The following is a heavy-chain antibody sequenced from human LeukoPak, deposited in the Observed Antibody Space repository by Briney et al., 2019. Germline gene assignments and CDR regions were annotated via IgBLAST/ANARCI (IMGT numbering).Heavy chain of an antibody. CDR1: GGSFKTYY. CDR2: INHSGIT. V-gene: IGHV4-34*01. Sequence: SETLSLTCAVYGGSFKTYYWSWIRQLPGKGLEWIGEINHSGITNCNPSLKSRVTISEDTSKNQFSLKLTSVTAADTAVYYCARETCSSGNCDAFDIWGQGTMVTVSP. J-gene: IGHJ3*02. D-gene: IGHD2-15*01. CDR3: ARETCSSGNCDAFDI.